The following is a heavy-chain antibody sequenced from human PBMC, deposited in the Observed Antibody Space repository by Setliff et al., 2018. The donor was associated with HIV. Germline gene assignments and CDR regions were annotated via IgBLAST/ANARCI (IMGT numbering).Heavy chain of an antibody. J-gene: IGHJ4*02. V-gene: IGHV3-30*02. CDR2: IHYDGNNK. CDR3: ARDPFARYYDSSAPAY. CDR1: GFTSTDFG. Sequence: GGSLRLSCAASGFTSTDFGMHWVRQASGKGLEWVAFIHYDGNNKYYADSVKGRFTISRDNSKNTLYLQMNSLRAEDTAVYYCARDPFARYYDSSAPAYWGQGTLVTVSS. D-gene: IGHD3-22*01.